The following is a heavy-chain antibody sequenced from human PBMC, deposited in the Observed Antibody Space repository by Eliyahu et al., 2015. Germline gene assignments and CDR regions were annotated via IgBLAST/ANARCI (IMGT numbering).Heavy chain of an antibody. D-gene: IGHD2-15*01. J-gene: IGHJ4*02. Sequence: EVQLVESGGGLVQPGGSLRXSCAXSXFTFSSYWTGWVRQAPGKGGEWVSSISSSSSYIYYADSVKGRFTISRDNAKNSLYLQMNSLRAEDTAVYYCARDGEVVVVAAIYWGQGTLVTVSS. CDR1: XFTFSSYW. CDR2: ISSSSSYI. CDR3: ARDGEVVVVAAIY. V-gene: IGHV3-21*01.